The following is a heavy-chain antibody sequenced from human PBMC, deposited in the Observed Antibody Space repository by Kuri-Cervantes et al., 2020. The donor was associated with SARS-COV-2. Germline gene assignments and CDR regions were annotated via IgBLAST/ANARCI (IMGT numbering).Heavy chain of an antibody. D-gene: IGHD3-3*01. J-gene: IGHJ4*02. CDR3: AKDGLRVVEEWLPFDY. V-gene: IGHV3-30*02. CDR1: GFTFSSYG. CDR2: IRYDGSNK. Sequence: GESLKISCAASGFTFSSYGMHWVRQAPGKGLEWVAFIRYDGSNKYYADSVKGRSTISRDNSKNTLYLQMNSLRAEDTAVYYCAKDGLRVVEEWLPFDYWGQGTPVTVSS.